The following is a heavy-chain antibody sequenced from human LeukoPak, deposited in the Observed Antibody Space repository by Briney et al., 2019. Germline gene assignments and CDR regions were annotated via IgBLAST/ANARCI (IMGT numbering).Heavy chain of an antibody. D-gene: IGHD5-24*01. CDR1: GYTFTSYG. J-gene: IGHJ6*02. CDR3: ARDLAVEMATIMANYYYYGMDV. V-gene: IGHV1-18*01. Sequence: GASVKVSCKASGYTFTSYGISWVRQAPGQALEWMGWMSAYNGNTNYAQKLQGRVTMTTDTSTSTAYMELRSVRSDDTDVYYCARDLAVEMATIMANYYYYGMDVWGQGTTVTVSS. CDR2: MSAYNGNT.